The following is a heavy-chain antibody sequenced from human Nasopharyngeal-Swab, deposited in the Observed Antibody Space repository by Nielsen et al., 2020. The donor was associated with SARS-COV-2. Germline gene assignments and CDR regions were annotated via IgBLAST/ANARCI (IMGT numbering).Heavy chain of an antibody. V-gene: IGHV3-48*03. D-gene: IGHD3-10*01. CDR3: ARVYIHFAAMVRGAPPTEYMDV. J-gene: IGHJ6*03. Sequence: GESLKISCAASGFTFSSYEMNWVRQAPGKGLEWVSYISSSGSTIYYADSVKGRFTISRDNAKNSLYLQMNSLRAEDTAVYYCARVYIHFAAMVRGAPPTEYMDVWGKGTTVTVSS. CDR2: ISSSGSTI. CDR1: GFTFSSYE.